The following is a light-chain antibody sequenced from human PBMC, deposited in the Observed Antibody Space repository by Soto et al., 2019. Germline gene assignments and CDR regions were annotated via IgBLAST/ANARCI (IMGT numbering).Light chain of an antibody. CDR2: GIS. Sequence: EVVMTQSPPTLSVSPGEKVTLSCRASQTISNSLAWYRKKPGQAPSLLIYGISTRATGLPARFSGSGSGTEFTLTISSLQSDDFALYYCQQYNNWPHTFGQGTKLEIK. CDR1: QTISNS. V-gene: IGKV3-15*01. CDR3: QQYNNWPHT. J-gene: IGKJ2*01.